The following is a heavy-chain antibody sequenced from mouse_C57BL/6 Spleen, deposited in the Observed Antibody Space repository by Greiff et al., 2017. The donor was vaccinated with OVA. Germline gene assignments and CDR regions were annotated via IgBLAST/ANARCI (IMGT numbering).Heavy chain of an antibody. CDR3: ARNYGSQLGYFDV. CDR2: IDPSDSYT. CDR1: GYTFTSYW. Sequence: VQLQQPGAELVMPGASVKLSCKASGYTFTSYWMHWVKQRPGQGLEWIGEIDPSDSYTNYNQKFKGKSTLTVDKSSSTAYMQLSSLTSEDSAVYYCARNYGSQLGYFDVWGTGTTVTVSS. D-gene: IGHD1-1*01. V-gene: IGHV1-69*01. J-gene: IGHJ1*03.